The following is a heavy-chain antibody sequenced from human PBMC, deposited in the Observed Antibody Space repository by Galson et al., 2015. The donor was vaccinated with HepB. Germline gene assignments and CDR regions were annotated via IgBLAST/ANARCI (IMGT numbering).Heavy chain of an antibody. CDR3: ARDLDAFDI. Sequence: TLSLTCTVFGGSISSYYWSWIRQPPGKGLEWIGYIYYSGSTNYNPSLNSRVTISVDTSKNQLFLKMTSVTAADMAIYYCARDLDAFDIWGQGTMVTVSS. V-gene: IGHV4-59*01. J-gene: IGHJ3*02. CDR1: GGSISSYY. CDR2: IYYSGST.